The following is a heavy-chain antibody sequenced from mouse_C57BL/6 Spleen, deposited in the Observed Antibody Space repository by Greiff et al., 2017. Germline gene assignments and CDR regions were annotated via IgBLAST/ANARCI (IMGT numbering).Heavy chain of an antibody. CDR2: ISSGGSYT. CDR1: GFTFSSYG. D-gene: IGHD2-4*01. Sequence: EVQRVESGGDLVKPGGSLKLSCAASGFTFSSYGMSWVRQTPDKRLEWVATISSGGSYTYYPDSVKGRFTISRDNAKNTLYLQMSSLKSEDTAMYYCARDYDYGYYFDYWGQGTTLTVSS. V-gene: IGHV5-6*01. J-gene: IGHJ2*01. CDR3: ARDYDYGYYFDY.